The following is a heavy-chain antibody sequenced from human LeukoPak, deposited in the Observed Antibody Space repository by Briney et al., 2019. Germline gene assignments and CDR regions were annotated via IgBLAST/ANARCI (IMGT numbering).Heavy chain of an antibody. CDR2: RCYSGST. J-gene: IGHJ5*02. V-gene: IGHV4-30-4*01. CDR1: GGSISSGDYY. Sequence: SETLSLTCTVSGGSISSGDYYWSWIPQPPGKGLEWIAYRCYSGSTSYNPSLTSRLTMATNTSKNQLSQKLSSETAADTAVYYCARPYYSDSRIDPWGQGILVAVSS. CDR3: ARPYYSDSRIDP. D-gene: IGHD3-22*01.